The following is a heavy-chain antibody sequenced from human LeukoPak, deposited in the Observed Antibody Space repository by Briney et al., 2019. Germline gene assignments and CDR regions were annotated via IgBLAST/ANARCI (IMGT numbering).Heavy chain of an antibody. Sequence: GGSLRLSCAASGFTFSSYWMSWVRQARGKGREGVTNIKQDGSEKYYVDSVKGRFTISRDNAENSLYLQMNSLRAEDTAVYYCARDRARLRFSDYWGQGTLVTVSS. V-gene: IGHV3-7*01. CDR3: ARDRARLRFSDY. D-gene: IGHD3-3*01. J-gene: IGHJ4*02. CDR1: GFTFSSYW. CDR2: IKQDGSEK.